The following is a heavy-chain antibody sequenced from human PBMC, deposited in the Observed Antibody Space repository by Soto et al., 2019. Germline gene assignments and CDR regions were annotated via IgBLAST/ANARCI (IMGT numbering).Heavy chain of an antibody. J-gene: IGHJ5*02. V-gene: IGHV1-8*01. CDR3: ARASMYIWNDH. D-gene: IGHD1-20*01. CDR2: VNPSSGNT. CDR1: GYTFTTYD. Sequence: QVQLVQYGAEVKRPGASVKVSCEASGYTFTTYDINWVRQASGQGLEWMGCVNPSSGNTVYAQKFHGRVNMTRDTSISTAYMELSSLKSDDTSIYYGARASMYIWNDHWGQGTLVTVSS.